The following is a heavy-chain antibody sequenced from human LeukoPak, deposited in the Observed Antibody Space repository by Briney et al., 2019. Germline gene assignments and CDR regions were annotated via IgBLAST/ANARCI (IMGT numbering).Heavy chain of an antibody. CDR3: AKTGDYFDSTDYYRPDAFDI. Sequence: GGSLRLSCAGSGITFRIYAMTWVRQAPGKGLERVSAISGSGSMTYYADSVKGRFTTSRDKSNNTLYLQMNSLRAEDTALYYCAKTGDYFDSTDYYRPDAFDIWGQGTMVTVSS. J-gene: IGHJ3*02. V-gene: IGHV3-23*01. CDR2: ISGSGSMT. D-gene: IGHD3-22*01. CDR1: GITFRIYA.